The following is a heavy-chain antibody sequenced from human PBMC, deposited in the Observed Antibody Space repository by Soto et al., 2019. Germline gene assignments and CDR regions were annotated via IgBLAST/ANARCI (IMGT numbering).Heavy chain of an antibody. D-gene: IGHD5-12*01. J-gene: IGHJ4*02. Sequence: QVQLVESGGGVVQPGRSLRLSCAASGFTFSSYGMHWVRQAPGKGLEWVAVISYDGSNKYYADSVKGRFTISRDNSKNTLYLQMNSLRAEDTAVYYCAKVRGSGYDFDYWGQGTLVTVSS. CDR2: ISYDGSNK. CDR1: GFTFSSYG. CDR3: AKVRGSGYDFDY. V-gene: IGHV3-30*18.